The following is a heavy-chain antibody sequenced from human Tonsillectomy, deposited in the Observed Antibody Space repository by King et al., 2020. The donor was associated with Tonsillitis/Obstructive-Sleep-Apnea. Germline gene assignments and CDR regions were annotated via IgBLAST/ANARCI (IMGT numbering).Heavy chain of an antibody. CDR1: GYSCTSYW. D-gene: IGHD6-13*01. V-gene: IGHV5-10-1*01. CDR2: IDPSDSYT. Sequence: VQLVQFGVEVKKPGESLRISCKGSGYSCTSYWISWVRQMPGKGLVWMGRIDPSDSYTNYSPYFQGHVTISADKSISTAYLQWSSLKASDTAMYYCARGGILSAGAPDFWGQGTLVTVSS. CDR3: ARGGILSAGAPDF. J-gene: IGHJ4*02.